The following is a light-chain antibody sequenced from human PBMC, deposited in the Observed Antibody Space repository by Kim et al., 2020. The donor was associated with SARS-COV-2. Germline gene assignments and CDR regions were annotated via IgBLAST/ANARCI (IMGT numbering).Light chain of an antibody. J-gene: IGLJ2*01. V-gene: IGLV2-14*03. CDR1: NSDIGTYDY. Sequence: QSALTQPASVSGSPGQSITISRSGTNSDIGTYDYVSWYQQHPGKAPKLMIFDVRVRPSGVSNRFSGSKSGYTASLTISGLQAEDEATYYCCSYSTFTTVVFGGGTKVTVL. CDR3: CSYSTFTTVV. CDR2: DVR.